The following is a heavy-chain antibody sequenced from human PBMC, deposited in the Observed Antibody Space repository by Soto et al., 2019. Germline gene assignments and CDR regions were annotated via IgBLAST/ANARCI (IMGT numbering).Heavy chain of an antibody. CDR3: AKGRQGYCSSTSCPEFDY. CDR2: ISYDGSNK. D-gene: IGHD2-2*01. Sequence: GGSLRLSCAASGFTFSSCGIHWVRQAPGKGLEWVAAISYDGSNKYHADSVRGRFPIARHNSKNTLFLKMNSLRVEDTALYYCAKGRQGYCSSTSCPEFDYWGQGTLVTVSS. CDR1: GFTFSSCG. J-gene: IGHJ4*02. V-gene: IGHV3-30*18.